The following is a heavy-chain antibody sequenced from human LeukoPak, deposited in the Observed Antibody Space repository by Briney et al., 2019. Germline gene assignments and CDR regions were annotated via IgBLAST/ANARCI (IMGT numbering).Heavy chain of an antibody. J-gene: IGHJ4*02. Sequence: GESLKISCKGSGYSFTSYWIGWVRQMTGKGLEWMGIIYPGDSDTRYSPSFQGQVTISADKSISTAYLQWSSLKASDTAMYYCARLGDYVWGSYRPYYFDYWGQGTLVTVSS. CDR2: IYPGDSDT. CDR1: GYSFTSYW. V-gene: IGHV5-51*01. CDR3: ARLGDYVWGSYRPYYFDY. D-gene: IGHD3-16*02.